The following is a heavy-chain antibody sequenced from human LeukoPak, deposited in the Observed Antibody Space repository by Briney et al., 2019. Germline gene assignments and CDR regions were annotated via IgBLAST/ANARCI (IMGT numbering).Heavy chain of an antibody. Sequence: SETLSLTCAVYGGSFSGYYWSWIRQPPGKGLEWIGEINHSGSTNYNPSLKSRVTISVDTSKNQFSLELSSVTAADTAVYYCARAGYYYDSSGNYYFDYWGQGTLVTVSS. CDR3: ARAGYYYDSSGNYYFDY. V-gene: IGHV4-34*01. CDR2: INHSGST. J-gene: IGHJ4*02. D-gene: IGHD3-22*01. CDR1: GGSFSGYY.